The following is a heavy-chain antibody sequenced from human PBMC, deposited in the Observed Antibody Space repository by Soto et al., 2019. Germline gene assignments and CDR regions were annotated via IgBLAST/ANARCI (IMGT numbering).Heavy chain of an antibody. Sequence: TLSHTCTVSGGSISSGDYYWSWIRKPPGKGLEWIGYIYYSGSTYYNPSLKSRVTISVDTSKNQFSLKLSSVTAADTAVYYCARERPDGARLDPWGQGTLVTVSS. V-gene: IGHV4-30-4*01. CDR2: IYYSGST. D-gene: IGHD6-6*01. CDR1: GGSISSGDYY. J-gene: IGHJ5*02. CDR3: ARERPDGARLDP.